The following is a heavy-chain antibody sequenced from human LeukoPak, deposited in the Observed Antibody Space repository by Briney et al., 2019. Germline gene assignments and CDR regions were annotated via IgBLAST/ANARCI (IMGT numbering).Heavy chain of an antibody. J-gene: IGHJ4*02. D-gene: IGHD3-3*01. CDR2: ISGSGGST. Sequence: GGSLRLSCAASGFTFSSYAMSWVRQAPGKGLEWVSAISGSGGSTYYADSVKGRFTISIDNSKNTLYLQMNSLRAEDTAVYYCAKDAPQDYDFWSGYYTKGNYYFDYWGQGTLVTVSS. CDR1: GFTFSSYA. V-gene: IGHV3-23*01. CDR3: AKDAPQDYDFWSGYYTKGNYYFDY.